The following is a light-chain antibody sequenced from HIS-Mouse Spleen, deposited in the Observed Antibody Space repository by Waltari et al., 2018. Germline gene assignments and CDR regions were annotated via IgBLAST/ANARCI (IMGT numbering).Light chain of an antibody. V-gene: IGKV1-9*01. Sequence: DIQLTQSPSFLSASVGDRVTITCRASQGISSYLAWYQQKPGKAPKLLFYAASTLQSGVPSRFSGSGSGTEFTLTISSLQPEDFATYYCQQLNSYPPMFGQGTKVEIK. J-gene: IGKJ1*01. CDR3: QQLNSYPPM. CDR1: QGISSY. CDR2: AAS.